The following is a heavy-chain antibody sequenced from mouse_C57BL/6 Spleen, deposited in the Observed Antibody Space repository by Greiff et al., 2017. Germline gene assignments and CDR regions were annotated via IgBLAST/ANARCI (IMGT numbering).Heavy chain of an antibody. J-gene: IGHJ4*01. CDR3: AREGDGYYVDYAMDY. CDR2: IYPRSGNT. D-gene: IGHD2-3*01. Sequence: QVQLQQSGAELARPGASVKLSCKASGYTFTSYGISWVKQRTGPGLEWIGEIYPRSGNTYYNEKFKGKATLTADKSSSTAYMELRSLTSEDSAVYFGAREGDGYYVDYAMDYWGQGTSVTVSS. V-gene: IGHV1-81*01. CDR1: GYTFTSYG.